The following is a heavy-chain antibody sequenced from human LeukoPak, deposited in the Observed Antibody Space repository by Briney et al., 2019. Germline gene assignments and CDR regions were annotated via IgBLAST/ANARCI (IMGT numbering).Heavy chain of an antibody. D-gene: IGHD3-22*01. Sequence: GGSLRLSCAASGFTFSGSAMHWVRQASGKGLEWVGRIRSKANSYATAYAASVKGRFTISRDDSKNTAYLQMNSLKTEDTAVYYCTRQDSSGYFSYGGQGTLVPSPQ. J-gene: IGHJ4*02. CDR2: IRSKANSYAT. V-gene: IGHV3-73*01. CDR3: TRQDSSGYFSY. CDR1: GFTFSGSA.